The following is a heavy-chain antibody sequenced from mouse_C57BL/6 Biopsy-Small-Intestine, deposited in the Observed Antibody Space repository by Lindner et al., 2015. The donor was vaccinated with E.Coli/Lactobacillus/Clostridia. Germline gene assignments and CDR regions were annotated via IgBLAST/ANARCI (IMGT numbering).Heavy chain of an antibody. CDR1: GYSFTGYY. CDR3: AYGYDGVYSFDY. D-gene: IGHD2-2*01. J-gene: IGHJ2*01. CDR2: INPTTGGT. V-gene: IGHV1-42*01. Sequence: VQLQESGPELVKPGASVKISCKASGYSFTGYYVNWVKQSPEKSLEWIGEINPTTGGTTYNQKFKATATLTVDKSSSTAYMQLKSLTSEDSAVYYCAYGYDGVYSFDYWGQGTTLTVSS.